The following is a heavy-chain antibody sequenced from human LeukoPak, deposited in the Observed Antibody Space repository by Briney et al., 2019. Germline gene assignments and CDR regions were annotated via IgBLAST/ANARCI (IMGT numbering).Heavy chain of an antibody. V-gene: IGHV3-21*04. CDR3: ARDPYLLGYCSSTSCVPMDV. CDR2: ISSSSSYI. D-gene: IGHD2-2*01. Sequence: GGSLRLSCVASGFIFSSYSMNWVRQAPGKGREWVSFISSSSSYIYYADSVKGRFTISRDNAKNSLYLQINSLRAEDTAVYYCARDPYLLGYCSSTSCVPMDVWGKGTTVTVSS. CDR1: GFIFSSYS. J-gene: IGHJ6*03.